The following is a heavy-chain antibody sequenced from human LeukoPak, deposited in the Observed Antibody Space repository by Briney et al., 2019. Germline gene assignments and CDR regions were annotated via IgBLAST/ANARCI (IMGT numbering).Heavy chain of an antibody. J-gene: IGHJ4*02. CDR2: ISSSSSYI. CDR3: ARDRQRGSYGESMDY. D-gene: IGHD1-26*01. Sequence: PGGSLRLSCAASGFTFSSYSMNWVRRAPGKGLEWVSSISSSSSYIYYADSVKGRFTISRDNAKNSLYLQMNSLRAEDTAVHYCARDRQRGSYGESMDYWGQGTLVTVSS. CDR1: GFTFSSYS. V-gene: IGHV3-21*01.